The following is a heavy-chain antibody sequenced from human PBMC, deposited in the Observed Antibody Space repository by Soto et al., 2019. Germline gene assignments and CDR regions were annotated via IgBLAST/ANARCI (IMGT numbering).Heavy chain of an antibody. J-gene: IGHJ6*03. CDR3: VKGLSSCRGISCHAFGYYFYYMDV. CDR1: GFTFSSHD. V-gene: IGHV3-23*01. CDR2: ISGSGSSV. Sequence: HPGGSLSLSCAASGFTFSSHDMSWVRQAPGKGLEGVSAISGSGSSVFYADSVKGRFTISRENSKNTVYMQMNSLRAEDTAVYYCVKGLSSCRGISCHAFGYYFYYMDVWGKGTTVTVSS. D-gene: IGHD2-15*01.